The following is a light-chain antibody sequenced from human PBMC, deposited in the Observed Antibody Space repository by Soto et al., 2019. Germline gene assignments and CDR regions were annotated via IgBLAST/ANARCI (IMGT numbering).Light chain of an antibody. CDR3: QQRYNWWT. CDR2: DAS. J-gene: IGKJ1*01. V-gene: IGKV3-11*01. Sequence: EIVLTQSPATLSLSPGERATLSCRASQTISSYLAWYQQKPGQAPRLLIYDASNRATGIPARFSGSGSGTDFTLTISSLEPEDFAVYYCQQRYNWWTFGQGIKVDIK. CDR1: QTISSY.